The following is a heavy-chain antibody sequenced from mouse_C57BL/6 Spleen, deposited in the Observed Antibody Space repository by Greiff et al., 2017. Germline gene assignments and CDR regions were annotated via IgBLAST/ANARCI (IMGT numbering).Heavy chain of an antibody. CDR3: AREGARCDGSSPYYNAMDY. D-gene: IGHD1-1*01. Sequence: VHVKQSGPELVKPGASVKISCKASGYSFTAYHMHWVKQSHGKRLEWIGVFHPYYGTPSYNQQFKGKATLTVDPSSSTAYMQLNRRTSEGSAVYDCAREGARCDGSSPYYNAMDYWGQGTAVTVSS. CDR1: GYSFTAYH. V-gene: IGHV1-39*01. CDR2: FHPYYGTP. J-gene: IGHJ4*01.